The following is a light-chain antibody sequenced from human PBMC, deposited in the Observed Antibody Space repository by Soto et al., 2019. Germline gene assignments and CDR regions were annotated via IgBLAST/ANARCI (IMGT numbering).Light chain of an antibody. CDR1: SSDVGGYNY. CDR3: SSYTSSSTLLYV. J-gene: IGLJ1*01. V-gene: IGLV2-14*01. CDR2: EVS. Sequence: QSVLTQPASVPGSPGQSITISCTGTSSDVGGYNYVSWYQQHPGKAPKLMIYEVSNRPSGVSNLFSGSKSGNTASLTISGLQAEDEADYYCSSYTSSSTLLYVFGTGTKVTVL.